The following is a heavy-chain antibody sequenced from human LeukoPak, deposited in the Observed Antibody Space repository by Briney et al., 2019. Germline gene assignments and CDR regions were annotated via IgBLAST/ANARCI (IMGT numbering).Heavy chain of an antibody. CDR2: INRGGSST. CDR1: GFTFSTYW. D-gene: IGHD5-18*01. V-gene: IGHV3-74*01. Sequence: GSLRLSCAASGFTFSTYWMHWVCQAPGKGLVWVSLINRGGSSTSYADSVKGRFTISRDNAKNTVYMRMNSLRAEDTAVYYCARGDEYTYGYFDYWGRGTLDTVSS. CDR3: ARGDEYTYGYFDY. J-gene: IGHJ4*02.